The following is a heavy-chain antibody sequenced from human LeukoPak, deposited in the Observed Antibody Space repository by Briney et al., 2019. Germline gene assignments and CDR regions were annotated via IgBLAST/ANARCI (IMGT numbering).Heavy chain of an antibody. CDR2: INSDGSST. Sequence: GGSLRLSCAASGFTFSSYWMHWVRQAPGKGLVWVSRINSDGSSTSYADSVKGRFTISRDNAKNTLHLQMNSLRAEDTAVYYCATKGIVVVIDDAFDIWGQGTMVTVSS. CDR1: GFTFSSYW. V-gene: IGHV3-74*01. J-gene: IGHJ3*02. D-gene: IGHD3-22*01. CDR3: ATKGIVVVIDDAFDI.